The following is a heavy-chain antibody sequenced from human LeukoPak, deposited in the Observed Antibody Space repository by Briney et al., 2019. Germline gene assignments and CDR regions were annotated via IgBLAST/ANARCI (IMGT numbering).Heavy chain of an antibody. CDR2: IYHSGST. J-gene: IGHJ5*02. CDR3: ARPYYYDSRIDP. D-gene: IGHD3-22*01. CDR1: GYSTSSGYY. Sequence: SETLSLTCTVSGYSTSSGYYWGWIRQPPGKGLEWIGSIYHSGSTYYNPSLKSRVTISVDTSKNQLSLKLTSVTAADTAVYYCARPYYYDSRIDPWGQGTLVTVSS. V-gene: IGHV4-38-2*02.